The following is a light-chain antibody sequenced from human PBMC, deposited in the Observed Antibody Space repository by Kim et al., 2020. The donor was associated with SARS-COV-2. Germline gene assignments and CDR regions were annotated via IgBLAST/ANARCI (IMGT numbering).Light chain of an antibody. CDR2: QDS. CDR1: KLGDKY. J-gene: IGLJ1*01. Sequence: SYELTQPPSVSVSPGQTASITCSGDKLGDKYACWYQQKPGQSPVLVIYQDSKRPSGIPERFSGSNSGNTATLTISGTQAMDEADYYCQAWDSSNGDVFGTGTKVTVL. CDR3: QAWDSSNGDV. V-gene: IGLV3-1*01.